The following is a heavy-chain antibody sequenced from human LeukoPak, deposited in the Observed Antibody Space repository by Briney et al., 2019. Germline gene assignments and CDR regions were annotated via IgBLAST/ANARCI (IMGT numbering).Heavy chain of an antibody. CDR3: ARLSSGYSSGWYFDY. CDR1: GGSISSSSYY. J-gene: IGHJ4*02. CDR2: IHYSGST. D-gene: IGHD6-19*01. V-gene: IGHV4-39*01. Sequence: SETLSLTCTVSGGSISSSSYYWGWIRQPPGKGLEWIACIHYSGSTYYNPSLKSRVTISVDTSKNQFSLKLSSVTAADTAVYYCARLSSGYSSGWYFDYWGQGTLVTVS.